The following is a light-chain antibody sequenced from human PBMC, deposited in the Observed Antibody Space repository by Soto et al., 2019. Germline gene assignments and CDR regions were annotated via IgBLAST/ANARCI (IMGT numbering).Light chain of an antibody. J-gene: IGKJ4*01. V-gene: IGKV3-20*01. CDR3: HQYTGSPHS. Sequence: EIVLTQAPDTLSLSPGERATLSCSASQSVRNNYLAWYQQKPGQAPRLLIYGASSRSTGIPDRFSGSVSGTDFTLTISRLEPEDFAVYYCHQYTGSPHSFGGGTKVEI. CDR2: GAS. CDR1: QSVRNNY.